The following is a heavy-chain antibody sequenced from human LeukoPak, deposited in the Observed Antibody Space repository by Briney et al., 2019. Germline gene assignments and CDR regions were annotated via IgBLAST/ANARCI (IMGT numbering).Heavy chain of an antibody. CDR2: INHSGST. J-gene: IGHJ4*02. Sequence: PSETLSLTCTVSGGSISSYYWSWIRRPPGKGLEWIGEINHSGSTNYNPSLKSRVTISVDTSKNQFSLKLSSVTAADTAVYYCARYERAYDFWSGYSSSFDYWGQGTLVTVSS. V-gene: IGHV4-34*01. D-gene: IGHD3-3*01. CDR3: ARYERAYDFWSGYSSSFDY. CDR1: GGSISSYY.